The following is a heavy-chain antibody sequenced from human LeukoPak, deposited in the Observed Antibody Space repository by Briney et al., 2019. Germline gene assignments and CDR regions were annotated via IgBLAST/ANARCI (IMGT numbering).Heavy chain of an antibody. CDR3: ARDVLRGGFGETPFDY. CDR2: IKQDGSEK. V-gene: IGHV3-7*03. D-gene: IGHD3-10*01. Sequence: GGSLRLSCAASGFTFSSYWMSWVRQAPGKGLEWVANIKQDGSEKYYVDSVKGRFTISRDNAKNSLYLQMNSLRAEDTAVYYCARDVLRGGFGETPFDYWGQGTLVTVSS. CDR1: GFTFSSYW. J-gene: IGHJ4*02.